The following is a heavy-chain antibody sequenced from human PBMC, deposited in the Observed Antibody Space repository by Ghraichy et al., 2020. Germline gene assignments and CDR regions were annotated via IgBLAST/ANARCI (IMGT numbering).Heavy chain of an antibody. CDR1: GGSISSYY. J-gene: IGHJ5*02. Sequence: SDTLSLTCTVSGGSISSYYWSWIRQPPGKGLEWIGYIYYSGSTNYNPSLKSRVTISVDTSKNQFSLKLSSVTAADTVVYYCARELSPRLPPGSWFDPWGQGTLVTVSS. V-gene: IGHV4-59*01. CDR3: ARELSPRLPPGSWFDP. CDR2: IYYSGST. D-gene: IGHD2-21*02.